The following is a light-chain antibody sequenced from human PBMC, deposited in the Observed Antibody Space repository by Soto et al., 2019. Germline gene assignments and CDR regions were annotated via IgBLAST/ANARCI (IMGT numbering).Light chain of an antibody. CDR3: SSFTSRHTYV. J-gene: IGLJ1*01. CDR1: SSDIGGYNY. Sequence: SALTQPASVSGSPGQSTTLSCTGTSSDIGGYNYVSWYQQLPGEAPKLIIYDVSDRPSGVSTRFSGSKSGNTASLTISGLQAEDEGDYYCSSFTSRHTYVFGTGTKLTVL. V-gene: IGLV2-14*01. CDR2: DVS.